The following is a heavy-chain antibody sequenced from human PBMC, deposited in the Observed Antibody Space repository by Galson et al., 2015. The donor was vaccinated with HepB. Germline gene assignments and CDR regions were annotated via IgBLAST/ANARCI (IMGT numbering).Heavy chain of an antibody. J-gene: IGHJ4*02. CDR1: GFTFSSYG. V-gene: IGHV3-30*18. CDR3: AKESFWSGPEGYYFDY. Sequence: SLRLSCAASGFTFSSYGMHWVRQAPGKGLEWVAVISYDGSNKYYADSVKGRFTISRDNSKNTLYLQMNSLRAEDTAVYYCAKESFWSGPEGYYFDYWGQGTLVTVSS. CDR2: ISYDGSNK. D-gene: IGHD3-3*01.